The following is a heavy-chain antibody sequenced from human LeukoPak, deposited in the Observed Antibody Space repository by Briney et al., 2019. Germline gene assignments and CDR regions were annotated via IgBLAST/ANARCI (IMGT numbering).Heavy chain of an antibody. CDR1: GYTFTSYA. V-gene: IGHV7-4-1*02. Sequence: ASVKVSCKASGYTFTSYAMNWVRQAPGQGLEWMGWINTNTGNPSYAQGFTGRFVFSLDTSVSTAYLQNSSLKAEDTAVYYCARVWAAAGFFYHFGYWGQGTLVTVSS. J-gene: IGHJ4*02. CDR2: INTNTGNP. D-gene: IGHD6-13*01. CDR3: ARVWAAAGFFYHFGY.